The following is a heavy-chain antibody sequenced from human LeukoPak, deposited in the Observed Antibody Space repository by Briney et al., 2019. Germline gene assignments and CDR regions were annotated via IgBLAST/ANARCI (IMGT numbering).Heavy chain of an antibody. CDR1: GGTFSSYA. V-gene: IGHV1-69*01. J-gene: IGHJ5*02. CDR2: IIPIFGTA. Sequence: ASVKVSCKASGGTFSSYAISWVRQAPGQGLEWMGGIIPIFGTANYAQKFQGRVTITADESTSTAYMELSSLRSEDTAVYYCARVKSGDDILTGYYTSQYNWFDPWGQGTLVTVFS. D-gene: IGHD3-9*01. CDR3: ARVKSGDDILTGYYTSQYNWFDP.